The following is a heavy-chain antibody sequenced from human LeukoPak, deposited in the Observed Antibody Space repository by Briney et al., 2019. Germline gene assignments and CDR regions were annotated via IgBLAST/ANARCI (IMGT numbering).Heavy chain of an antibody. Sequence: SETLSLTCAVYGGSFSGYYWSWIRQPPGKGPEWIGEINHSGSTNYNPSLKSRVTISVDTSKNQFSLKLSSVTAADTAVYYCARGDYGDFDYWGQGTLVTVSS. CDR3: ARGDYGDFDY. J-gene: IGHJ4*02. CDR2: INHSGST. D-gene: IGHD4-17*01. V-gene: IGHV4-34*01. CDR1: GGSFSGYY.